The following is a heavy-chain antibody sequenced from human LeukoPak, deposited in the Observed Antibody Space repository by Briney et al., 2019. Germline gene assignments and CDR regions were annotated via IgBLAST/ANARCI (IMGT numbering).Heavy chain of an antibody. Sequence: GGSLRLSCAASGFTFSSYGMHWVRQAPGKGLEWVAVISYDGSNKYYADSVKGRFTISRDNSKNTLYLQMNSLRAEDTAVYYCAKSPTSGWYYYYMDVWGKGTTVTVSS. CDR1: GFTFSSYG. CDR2: ISYDGSNK. D-gene: IGHD6-19*01. J-gene: IGHJ6*03. V-gene: IGHV3-30*18. CDR3: AKSPTSGWYYYYMDV.